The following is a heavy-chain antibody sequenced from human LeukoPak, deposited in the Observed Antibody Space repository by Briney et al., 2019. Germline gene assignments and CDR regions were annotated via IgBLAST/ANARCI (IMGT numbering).Heavy chain of an antibody. CDR1: GGSISSYY. V-gene: IGHV4-59*03. CDR3: AKYNGGDSSGRNWFDP. CDR2: IYYSGST. J-gene: IGHJ5*02. Sequence: PSGTLSLTCTVSGGSISSYYWSWIRQPPGKGLEWIGYIYYSGSTNYNPSLKSRVTISVDTSKNQFSLKLSSVTAADTAVYYCAKYNGGDSSGRNWFDPWGQGTLVTVSS. D-gene: IGHD3-22*01.